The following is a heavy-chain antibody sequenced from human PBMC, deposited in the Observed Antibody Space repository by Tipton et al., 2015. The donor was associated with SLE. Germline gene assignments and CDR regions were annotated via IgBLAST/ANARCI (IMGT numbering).Heavy chain of an antibody. Sequence: SLRLSCAASGFTFSIYWMHWVRQAPGKGLEWVSGISWNSGSIGYADSVKGRFTISRDNAKNSLYLQMNSLRAEDTALYYCAKARQWLVDYWGQGTLVTVSS. CDR3: AKARQWLVDY. D-gene: IGHD6-19*01. V-gene: IGHV3-9*01. CDR2: ISWNSGSI. CDR1: GFTFSIYW. J-gene: IGHJ4*02.